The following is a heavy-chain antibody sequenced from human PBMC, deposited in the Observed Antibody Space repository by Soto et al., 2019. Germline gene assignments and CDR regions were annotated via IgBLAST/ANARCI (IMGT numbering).Heavy chain of an antibody. V-gene: IGHV3-23*01. J-gene: IGHJ6*02. Sequence: RDSCAVSGVTISSYAMHRVRKDPGKGLEWVAVIRGSGGSKYYADSVKGRFTISRDNSKNTLDLQMNSLRAEDTAVYYCARAEATYYYGLDIRGQGTPGSV. CDR2: IRGSGGSK. CDR3: ARAEATYYYGLDI. CDR1: GVTISSYA.